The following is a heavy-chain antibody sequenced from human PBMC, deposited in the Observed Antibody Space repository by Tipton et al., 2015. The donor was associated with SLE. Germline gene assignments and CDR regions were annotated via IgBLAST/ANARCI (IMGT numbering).Heavy chain of an antibody. Sequence: SLRLSCAASGFTFSSYGMHWVRQAPGKGLEWVAFIRYDGSNKYYADSVKGRFTISRDNSKNTLYLQMNSLRAEDTAVYYCAKDSNYDTLTGYYTGRYDYWGQGTLVTVSS. J-gene: IGHJ4*02. CDR3: AKDSNYDTLTGYYTGRYDY. CDR1: GFTFSSYG. V-gene: IGHV3-30*02. D-gene: IGHD3-9*01. CDR2: IRYDGSNK.